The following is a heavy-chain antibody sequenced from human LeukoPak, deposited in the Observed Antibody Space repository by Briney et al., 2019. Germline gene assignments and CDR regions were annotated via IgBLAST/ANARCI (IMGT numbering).Heavy chain of an antibody. V-gene: IGHV1-69*10. Sequence: VKVSCKASGGTFSSYAISGGRQAPGQGGEWMGRIIPIRGIANYAQKFQGRVTITAHKYTRTASMALSSLRSEETAVYYCARAHLISGSGSFLDYWGQGTLVTVSS. CDR1: GGTFSSYA. J-gene: IGHJ4*02. CDR2: IIPIRGIA. D-gene: IGHD3-10*01. CDR3: ARAHLISGSGSFLDY.